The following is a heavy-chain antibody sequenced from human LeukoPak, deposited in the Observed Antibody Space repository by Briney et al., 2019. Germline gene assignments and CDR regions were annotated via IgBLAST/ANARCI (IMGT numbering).Heavy chain of an antibody. Sequence: PGGSLGLSCAASGFTSSNYWMSWVRQAPGKGLEWVANIKQDGSEKYYVDSVKGRFTISRDNAKNSLYLQMNSLRAEDTAVYYCARDRGDYIVVLPAATPYNWFDPWGQGTLVIVSS. D-gene: IGHD2-2*01. CDR1: GFTSSNYW. CDR2: IKQDGSEK. J-gene: IGHJ5*02. CDR3: ARDRGDYIVVLPAATPYNWFDP. V-gene: IGHV3-7*04.